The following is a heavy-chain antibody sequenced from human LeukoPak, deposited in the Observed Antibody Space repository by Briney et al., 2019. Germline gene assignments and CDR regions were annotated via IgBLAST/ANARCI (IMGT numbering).Heavy chain of an antibody. V-gene: IGHV3-30-3*02. CDR3: AKARGGD. Sequence: PGRSLRLSCAASGFTLSNYAMNWVRQAPGKGLEWVAIISFDGSNKYYADSVKGRFTISRDDSKNTVYLQMNSLRAEDTAVYYCAKARGGDWGQGTLVTVSS. CDR2: ISFDGSNK. J-gene: IGHJ4*02. CDR1: GFTLSNYA. D-gene: IGHD3-10*01.